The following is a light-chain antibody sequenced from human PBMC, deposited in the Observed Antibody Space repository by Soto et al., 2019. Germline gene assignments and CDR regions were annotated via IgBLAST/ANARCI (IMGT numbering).Light chain of an antibody. V-gene: IGKV3-20*01. CDR2: GAS. CDR1: HSVSSSY. Sequence: PGERATLSCRASHSVSSSYLAWYQQKPGQAPRLLIYGASSRATGIPDRFSGSGSGTDFTITISRLEPEDFAVYYCQQYGSYPPITFGHGTRLEIK. J-gene: IGKJ5*01. CDR3: QQYGSYPPIT.